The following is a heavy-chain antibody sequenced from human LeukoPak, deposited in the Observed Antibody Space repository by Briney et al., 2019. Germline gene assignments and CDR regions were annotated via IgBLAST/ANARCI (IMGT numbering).Heavy chain of an antibody. Sequence: SETLSLTCTVSGGSISSGSYYWRWLRQPAGKGLEWIGRIYTSGSTNYNPSLKSRVTISVDTSKNQFSLKLSSVTAADTAVYYCARDLVASFDPWGQGTLVTVSS. CDR3: ARDLVASFDP. J-gene: IGHJ5*02. CDR1: GGSISSGSYY. D-gene: IGHD5-12*01. CDR2: IYTSGST. V-gene: IGHV4-61*02.